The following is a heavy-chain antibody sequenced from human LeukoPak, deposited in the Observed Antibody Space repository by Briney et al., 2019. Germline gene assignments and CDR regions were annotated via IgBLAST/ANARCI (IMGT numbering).Heavy chain of an antibody. Sequence: SVKVSCKASGGTFSSYAISWVRQAPGQGLEWMGRIIPIFGTANYAQKFQGGVTITTDESTSTAYMELSSLRSEDTAVYYCASPLTAVTTGYFQHWGQGTLVTVSS. J-gene: IGHJ1*01. CDR1: GGTFSSYA. V-gene: IGHV1-69*05. CDR3: ASPLTAVTTGYFQH. D-gene: IGHD4-17*01. CDR2: IIPIFGTA.